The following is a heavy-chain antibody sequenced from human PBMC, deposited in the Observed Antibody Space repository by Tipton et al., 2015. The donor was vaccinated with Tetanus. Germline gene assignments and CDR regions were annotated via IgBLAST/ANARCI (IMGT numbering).Heavy chain of an antibody. D-gene: IGHD2-2*01. CDR2: IYYSGNT. J-gene: IGHJ5*02. CDR1: GDSISFCY. Sequence: TLSLTCTVSGDSISFCYWSWIRQPPGKGLEWIGYIYYSGNTKYNPSLKSRVTMSVDTSKNQFSLNLTSVTPADTAVYYCARDLRRYQQNNWFDPWGQGTLVTVSS. CDR3: ARDLRRYQQNNWFDP. V-gene: IGHV4-59*01.